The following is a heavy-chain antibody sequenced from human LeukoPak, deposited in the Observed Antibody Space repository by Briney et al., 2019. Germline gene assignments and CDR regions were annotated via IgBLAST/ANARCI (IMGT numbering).Heavy chain of an antibody. D-gene: IGHD5-18*01. CDR2: IYHSGST. V-gene: IGHV4-38-2*02. Sequence: SETLSLTCTVSGYSISSGYYWGWIRQPPGKGLEWIGSIYHSGSTYYNPSLKSRVTISVDKSKNQFSLKLSSVTAADTAVYYCARVGYSYGYLLDYWGQGTLVTVSS. CDR1: GYSISSGYY. J-gene: IGHJ4*02. CDR3: ARVGYSYGYLLDY.